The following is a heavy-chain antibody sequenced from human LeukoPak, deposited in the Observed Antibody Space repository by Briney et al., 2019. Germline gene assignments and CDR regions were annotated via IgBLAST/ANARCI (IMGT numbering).Heavy chain of an antibody. J-gene: IGHJ4*02. Sequence: PGGSLRLSCAASGFTFDDYGMSWVRQAPGKGLEWVSGINWNGGSTGYADSVKGRFTISRDNAKNSLYLQMNSLRAEDTALYYCARDLGRPGVVVRAAISTHYFDYWGQGTLVTVSS. D-gene: IGHD2-2*02. CDR1: GFTFDDYG. CDR3: ARDLGRPGVVVRAAISTHYFDY. CDR2: INWNGGST. V-gene: IGHV3-20*04.